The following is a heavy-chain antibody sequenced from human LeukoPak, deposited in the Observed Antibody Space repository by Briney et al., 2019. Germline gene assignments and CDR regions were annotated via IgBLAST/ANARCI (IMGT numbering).Heavy chain of an antibody. Sequence: GRSLRLSCAASGFTFSKFGMHWVRQAPGKGLEWVGVIWSDGSYKNYADSVKGRFSISRDNSKNTLCLQMNSLRADDTAVYYCTREASKGYYDTSGYYYDYWGQGTLVTVSS. CDR1: GFTFSKFG. CDR3: TREASKGYYDTSGYYYDY. D-gene: IGHD3-22*01. CDR2: IWSDGSYK. J-gene: IGHJ4*02. V-gene: IGHV3-33*01.